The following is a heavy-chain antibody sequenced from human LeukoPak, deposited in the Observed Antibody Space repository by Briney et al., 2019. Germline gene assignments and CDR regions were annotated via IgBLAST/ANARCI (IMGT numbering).Heavy chain of an antibody. Sequence: PGGSLRLSCAASGFIVSNNDMSWVRQAPGKGLEWVSLIYSGGRTYYADSVKGRFTISRDNSNNALYLQMDSLRAEDTAVYYCANWIGSSSRDYWGQGTLVTVSS. V-gene: IGHV3-53*01. CDR2: IYSGGRT. J-gene: IGHJ4*02. D-gene: IGHD6-6*01. CDR3: ANWIGSSSRDY. CDR1: GFIVSNND.